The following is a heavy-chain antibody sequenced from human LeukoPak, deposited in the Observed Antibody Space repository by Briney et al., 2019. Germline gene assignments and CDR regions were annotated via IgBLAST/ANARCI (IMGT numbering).Heavy chain of an antibody. CDR3: AKTTGYRSGMDV. CDR2: ISAYNGNT. CDR1: GGTFSSYA. V-gene: IGHV1-18*01. D-gene: IGHD4-11*01. J-gene: IGHJ6*02. Sequence: ASVKVSCKASGGTFSSYAISWVRQAPGQGLEWMGWISAYNGNTNYAQKLQGRVTLTTDTSTSTAYMELRSLRSDDTAVYYCAKTTGYRSGMDVWGQGTTVTVSS.